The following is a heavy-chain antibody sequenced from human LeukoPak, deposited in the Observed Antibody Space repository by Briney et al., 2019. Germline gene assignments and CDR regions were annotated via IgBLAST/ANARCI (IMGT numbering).Heavy chain of an antibody. CDR1: GFTFSDYY. CDR3: AISGYSGYRFDY. V-gene: IGHV3-11*01. J-gene: IGHJ4*02. CDR2: ISSSGSTI. D-gene: IGHD5-12*01. Sequence: GGSLRLSCAVSGFTFSDYYMSWIRQAPGKGLEWVSYISSSGSTIYYADSVKGRFTISRDNAKNSLYLQMNSLRAEDTAVYYCAISGYSGYRFDYWGQGTLVTVSS.